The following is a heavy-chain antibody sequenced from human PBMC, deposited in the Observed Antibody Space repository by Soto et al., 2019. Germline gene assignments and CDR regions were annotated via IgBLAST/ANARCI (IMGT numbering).Heavy chain of an antibody. CDR2: ISGSGGST. V-gene: IGHV3-23*01. Sequence: GGSLRLSCAASGFTFSSYAMSWVRQAPGKGLEWVSAISGSGGSTYYADSVKGRFTISRDNSKNTLYLQMNSLRAEDTAVYYCAKDRVAAADYGTAPKVYYYYGMDVWGQGTTVTVSS. D-gene: IGHD6-13*01. J-gene: IGHJ6*02. CDR1: GFTFSSYA. CDR3: AKDRVAAADYGTAPKVYYYYGMDV.